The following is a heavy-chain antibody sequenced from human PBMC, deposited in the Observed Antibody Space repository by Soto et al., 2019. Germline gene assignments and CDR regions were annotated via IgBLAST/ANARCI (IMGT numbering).Heavy chain of an antibody. Sequence: PGGSLRLSCAASGFTFSSYGMHWVRQAPGKGLEWVAVIWYDGSNKYYADSVKGRFTISRENSKNTLYLQMNSRRAEDTAVYYCARDYYDSGIIDIWGKGTMVTVSS. D-gene: IGHD3-22*01. CDR1: GFTFSSYG. V-gene: IGHV3-33*01. J-gene: IGHJ3*02. CDR3: ARDYYDSGIIDI. CDR2: IWYDGSNK.